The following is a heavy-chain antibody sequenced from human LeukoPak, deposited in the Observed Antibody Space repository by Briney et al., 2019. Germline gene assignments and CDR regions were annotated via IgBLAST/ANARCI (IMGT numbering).Heavy chain of an antibody. CDR1: GDSISSYY. CDR3: ARGPPPDFDY. V-gene: IGHV4-4*07. J-gene: IGHJ4*02. CDR2: IHPSGST. Sequence: SETLSLTCTVSGDSISSYYWSWIRQPAGTGLEWIGRIHPSGSTNYSPSLKSRLTLSVDTSKNQFSLKLSSVTAADTAVYYCARGPPPDFDYWGRGTLVTVSS.